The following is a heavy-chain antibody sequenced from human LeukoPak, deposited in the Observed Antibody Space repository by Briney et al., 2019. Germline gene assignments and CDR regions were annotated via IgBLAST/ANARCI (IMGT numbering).Heavy chain of an antibody. J-gene: IGHJ3*02. D-gene: IGHD2-15*01. Sequence: GGSLRLSCAASGFTFSSYEMNWVRQAPGKGLEWVSYISSSGSTIYYADSVKGRFTISRDNSKNTLYLQMNSLRAEDTAVYYCARALHCSGGSCFLGAFDIWGQGTMVTVSS. CDR3: ARALHCSGGSCFLGAFDI. V-gene: IGHV3-48*03. CDR1: GFTFSSYE. CDR2: ISSSGSTI.